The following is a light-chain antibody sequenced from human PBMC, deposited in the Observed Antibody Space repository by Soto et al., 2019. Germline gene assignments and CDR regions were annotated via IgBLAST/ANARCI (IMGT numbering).Light chain of an antibody. Sequence: MVLTQSPGTPSLSPGERTTLSCRASQSISRYLAWYQQKPGQGPRLLIYGASSRATGTPDRFSGSGSGTDFTLTINRLEPEDFALYYCQQYGSSPPTFGQGTKVDI. V-gene: IGKV3-20*01. J-gene: IGKJ1*01. CDR1: QSISRY. CDR3: QQYGSSPPT. CDR2: GAS.